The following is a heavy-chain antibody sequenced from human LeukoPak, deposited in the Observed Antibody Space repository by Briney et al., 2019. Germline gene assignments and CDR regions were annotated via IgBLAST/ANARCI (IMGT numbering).Heavy chain of an antibody. V-gene: IGHV1-8*01. D-gene: IGHD6-13*01. Sequence: ASVKVSCKASGYTFSNYDNNWVRQASGQGLEWVGWMNPNSGNTGYAQNFQGRVTMTRNNSISTAYMELSSLRSEDTAVYYCARFPGIAAAGEDYWGQGTLVTVSS. CDR3: ARFPGIAAAGEDY. J-gene: IGHJ4*02. CDR2: MNPNSGNT. CDR1: GYTFSNYD.